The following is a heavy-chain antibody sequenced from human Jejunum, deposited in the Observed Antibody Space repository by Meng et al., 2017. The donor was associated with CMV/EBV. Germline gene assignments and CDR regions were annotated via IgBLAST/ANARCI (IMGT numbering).Heavy chain of an antibody. CDR2: ISGSGDGT. V-gene: IGHV3-23*01. Sequence: FSSYAMSWVRQAPGKGLEWVSSISGSGDGTDYADSVKGRFSVSRDTSKNTVYLQMDSLRGEDTAVYYCANSGGEFLYFLYGMAMAVWGQETTVTVSS. CDR1: FSSYA. D-gene: IGHD3-10*01. J-gene: IGHJ6*02. CDR3: ANSGGEFLYFLYGMAMAV.